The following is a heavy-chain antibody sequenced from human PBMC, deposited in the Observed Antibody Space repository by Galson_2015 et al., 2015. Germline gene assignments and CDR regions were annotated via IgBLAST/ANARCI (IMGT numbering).Heavy chain of an antibody. CDR3: AAEGGAAGGVGWFVP. J-gene: IGHJ5*02. Sequence: SLRLSCAASGFIVGSNYMSWVRQAPGKGLEWVSVIYNTGTTYYADLVKGRFALSRDNDNNTLYLQMNSLRVEDTAVYYCAAEGGAAGGVGWFVPWGQGTLVTVSS. CDR1: GFIVGSNY. CDR2: IYNTGTT. D-gene: IGHD6-13*01. V-gene: IGHV3-66*01.